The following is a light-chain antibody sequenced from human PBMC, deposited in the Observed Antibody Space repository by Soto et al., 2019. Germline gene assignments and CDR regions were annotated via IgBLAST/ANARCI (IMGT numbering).Light chain of an antibody. J-gene: IGLJ2*01. CDR3: AAWDDSLNGLV. Sequence: QSALTQPPSASGTPGQRVTISCSGSSSNIGSNTVNWYQQLPGTAPKLLIYSDNQRPSGVPDRFSVSKSGTSVSLAISGLQSDDEADYYCAAWDDSLNGLVFGGGTKVTVL. CDR2: SDN. V-gene: IGLV1-44*01. CDR1: SSNIGSNT.